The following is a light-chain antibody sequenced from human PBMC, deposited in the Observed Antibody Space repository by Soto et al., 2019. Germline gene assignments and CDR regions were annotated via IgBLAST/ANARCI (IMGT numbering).Light chain of an antibody. J-gene: IGLJ1*01. CDR1: SSNIGSNA. V-gene: IGLV1-47*02. Sequence: QSVLTQSPSASGTPEQKMTISCSGSSSNIGSNAVYWYQQVPGSAPRLLMHSNDQRPSGVPDRFSGSRSGTSASLAVSGLRSEDEADYYCAAWDDSLGGYVFGPGTKLTVL. CDR2: SND. CDR3: AAWDDSLGGYV.